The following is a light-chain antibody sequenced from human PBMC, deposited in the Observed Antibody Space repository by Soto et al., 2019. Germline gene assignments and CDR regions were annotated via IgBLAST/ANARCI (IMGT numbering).Light chain of an antibody. CDR3: QQRSKMPLT. CDR2: DAS. Sequence: EIVLTQSPATLSLSPGETATLSCRASQSVRNYLAWYQQKPGQAPRVLIYDASNRATGIPARFSGTGSETDFTLTISSLEPEDFAIYYCQQRSKMPLTFGHGTKVDIK. J-gene: IGKJ1*01. V-gene: IGKV3-11*01. CDR1: QSVRNY.